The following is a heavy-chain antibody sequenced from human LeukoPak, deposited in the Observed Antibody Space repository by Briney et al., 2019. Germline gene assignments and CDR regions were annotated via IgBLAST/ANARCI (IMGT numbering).Heavy chain of an antibody. CDR1: GFTFSDYY. V-gene: IGHV3-64D*09. D-gene: IGHD1-1*01. J-gene: IGHJ4*02. Sequence: GGSLRLSCAASGFTFSDYYMSWIRQAPGKGLEYVSAISSNGGSTYYADSVKGRFTISRDNSKNTLYLQMSSLRAEDTAVYYCVKVGAYNWNDGPFDYWGQGTLVTVSS. CDR2: ISSNGGST. CDR3: VKVGAYNWNDGPFDY.